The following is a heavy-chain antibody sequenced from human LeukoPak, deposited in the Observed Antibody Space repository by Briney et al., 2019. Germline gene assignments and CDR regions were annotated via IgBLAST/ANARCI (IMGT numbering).Heavy chain of an antibody. CDR3: ARGNYDFWTY. D-gene: IGHD3-3*01. CDR2: IDPNTGGT. CDR1: GYTFTSYG. Sequence: ASVKVSCKATGYTFTSYGISWVRQAPGQGLEWMGWIDPNTGGTNYAQKFQGRVTMTRDTSISTAYMELSRLRSDDTAVYYCARGNYDFWTYWGQGTLVTVSA. J-gene: IGHJ4*02. V-gene: IGHV1-2*02.